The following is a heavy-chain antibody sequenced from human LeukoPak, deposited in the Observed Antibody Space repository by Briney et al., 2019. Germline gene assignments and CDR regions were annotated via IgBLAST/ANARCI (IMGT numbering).Heavy chain of an antibody. Sequence: GGSLRLSCAASTFTFSTYAMHWVRQAPGKGLEWVALISYDGSNKYYADSVKGRFTISRDNSKNTLDLQMNSLRAEDTAVYYCARGPSARFFGVAKGAFDIWGQGTMVTVSS. CDR1: TFTFSTYA. CDR2: ISYDGSNK. CDR3: ARGPSARFFGVAKGAFDI. J-gene: IGHJ3*02. D-gene: IGHD3-3*01. V-gene: IGHV3-30*04.